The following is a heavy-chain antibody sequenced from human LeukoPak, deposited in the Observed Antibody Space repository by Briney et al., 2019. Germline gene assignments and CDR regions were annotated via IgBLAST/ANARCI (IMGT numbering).Heavy chain of an antibody. D-gene: IGHD6-6*01. CDR1: GFTFSSYG. CDR2: ISYDGSNK. J-gene: IGHJ3*02. Sequence: PGGSLRLSCAASGFTFSSYGMHWVRQAPGKGLEWVAVISYDGSNKYYADSVKGRFTISRDNSKNTLYLQMNSLRAEDTAVYYCAKGIYSSSSGAFDIWGQGTMVTVSS. V-gene: IGHV3-30*18. CDR3: AKGIYSSSSGAFDI.